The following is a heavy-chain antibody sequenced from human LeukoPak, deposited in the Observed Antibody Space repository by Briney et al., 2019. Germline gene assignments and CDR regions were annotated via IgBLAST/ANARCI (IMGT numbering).Heavy chain of an antibody. CDR2: TRSKAYGGTT. CDR1: GFTFGDYA. J-gene: IGHJ4*02. CDR3: TREVGAITGDF. D-gene: IGHD1-26*01. Sequence: PGGSLRLSCTASGFTFGDYAMSWVRQAPGKGLEWVGFTRSKAYGGTTEYAASVKGRFTISRDDSRSIAYLQMNSLKTEDTAVYYCTREVGAITGDFWGQGTLVTVSS. V-gene: IGHV3-49*04.